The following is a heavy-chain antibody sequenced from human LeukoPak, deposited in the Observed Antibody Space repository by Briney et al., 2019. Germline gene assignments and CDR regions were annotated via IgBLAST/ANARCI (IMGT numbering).Heavy chain of an antibody. CDR3: ARDRQVGATGPHDY. J-gene: IGHJ4*02. CDR1: GFTFGSYA. Sequence: PGGSLRLSCAASGFTFGSYAMHWVRQAPGKGLEWVAVISYDGSNKYYADSVKGRFTISRDNSKNTLYLQMNSLRAEDTAVYYCARDRQVGATGPHDYWGQGTLVTVSS. D-gene: IGHD1-26*01. V-gene: IGHV3-30-3*01. CDR2: ISYDGSNK.